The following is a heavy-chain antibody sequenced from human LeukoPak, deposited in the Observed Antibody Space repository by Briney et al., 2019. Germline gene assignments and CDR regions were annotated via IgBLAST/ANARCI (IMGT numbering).Heavy chain of an antibody. V-gene: IGHV4-4*02. CDR3: ARVVGNTNFDS. CDR1: GASISGSDW. J-gene: IGHJ4*02. D-gene: IGHD2-21*01. Sequence: SETLSLTCAVSGASISGSDWWTWVRQPPGKGLEWIGEIYHSGSTNYNPSLKSRVTISVDKSKSYFSLKVTSVTAADTAVYYCARVVGNTNFDSWGQGALVTVSS. CDR2: IYHSGST.